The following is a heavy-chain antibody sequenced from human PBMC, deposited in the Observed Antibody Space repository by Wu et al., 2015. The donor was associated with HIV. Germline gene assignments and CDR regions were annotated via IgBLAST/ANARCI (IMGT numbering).Heavy chain of an antibody. D-gene: IGHD3-22*01. CDR2: INPNSGGT. V-gene: IGHV1-2*02. CDR3: AGTVIVGSSYTTCFAQYYMDV. CDR1: GYTFTAYY. Sequence: QVQLVQSGAEVKKPGASIKVSCKASGYTFTAYYIHWVRQAPGQGLEWMGWINPNSGGTNYAQNFQGRVTMTRDTSINTAYMELSRLRSDDTAVYFCAGTVIVGSSYTTCFAQYYMDVWGKGTTVTVSS. J-gene: IGHJ6*03.